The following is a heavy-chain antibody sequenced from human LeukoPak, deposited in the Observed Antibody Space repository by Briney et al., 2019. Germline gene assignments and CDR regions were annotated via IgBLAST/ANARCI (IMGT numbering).Heavy chain of an antibody. V-gene: IGHV3-23*01. CDR2: ISGSGGST. Sequence: GGSLRLSCAASGFTFSSYAMSWVRQAPGKGLEWVSAISGSGGSTYYADSVKGRFTISRDNAKNSLHLQMNSLRAEDTAVYYCARGSRITIFGVGHDAFDIWGQGTMVTVSS. CDR1: GFTFSSYA. CDR3: ARGSRITIFGVGHDAFDI. J-gene: IGHJ3*02. D-gene: IGHD3-3*01.